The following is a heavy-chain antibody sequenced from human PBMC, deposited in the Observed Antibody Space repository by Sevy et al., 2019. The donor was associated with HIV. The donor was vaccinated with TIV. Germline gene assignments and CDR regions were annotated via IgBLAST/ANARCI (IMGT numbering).Heavy chain of an antibody. CDR3: ARAHCSGGSRYLVDY. D-gene: IGHD2-15*01. V-gene: IGHV3-48*01. CDR1: GFTFSSYS. CDR2: ISSSSSTI. J-gene: IGHJ4*02. Sequence: GGSLRLSCAASGFTFSSYSVNWVRQAPGKGLEWVSYISSSSSTIYYADSVKGRFTISRDNAKNSLYLQMNSLRAEDTAVYYCARAHCSGGSRYLVDYWGQGTLVTVSS.